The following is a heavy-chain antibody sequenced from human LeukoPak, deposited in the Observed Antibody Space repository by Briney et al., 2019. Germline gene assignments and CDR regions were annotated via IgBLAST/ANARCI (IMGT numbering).Heavy chain of an antibody. D-gene: IGHD2-8*01. CDR2: INSDGSRT. Sequence: GGSLRLSCAASGFTFKNYWMFWVRQAPGKGLVWVARINSDGSRTNYADSVEGRFTVSRDNAKNTVYLQMSRLRADDTALYYCAKQYCTATSCGGMDVWGRGTTVTVSS. CDR3: AKQYCTATSCGGMDV. CDR1: GFTFKNYW. V-gene: IGHV3-74*01. J-gene: IGHJ6*02.